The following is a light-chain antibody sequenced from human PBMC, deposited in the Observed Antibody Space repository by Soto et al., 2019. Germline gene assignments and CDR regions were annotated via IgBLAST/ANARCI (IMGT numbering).Light chain of an antibody. Sequence: QSVLTQPASVSGSPGQSITISCGGTSSDIGSYNYVSWYQQHPGKAPKLMIYEVSDRPSGISSRFSGSKSGNTASLTISGLQTEDEADYYCSSYTSSSTLFGTGTKVTVL. J-gene: IGLJ1*01. CDR3: SSYTSSSTL. V-gene: IGLV2-14*01. CDR1: SSDIGSYNY. CDR2: EVS.